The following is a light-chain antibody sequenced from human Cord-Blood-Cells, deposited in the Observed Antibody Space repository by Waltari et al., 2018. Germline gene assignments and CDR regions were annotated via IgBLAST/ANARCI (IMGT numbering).Light chain of an antibody. J-gene: IGKJ2*01. CDR2: GAS. CDR1: QSVSSSY. Sequence: EIELTQSAGTLSLSPAERATLSCRASQSVSSSYLAWYQQKPGQAPRLLIYGASSRATGIPDRFSGSGSGTDFTLTISRLEPEDFAVYYCQQYGSSPQTFGQGTKLEIK. CDR3: QQYGSSPQT. V-gene: IGKV3-20*01.